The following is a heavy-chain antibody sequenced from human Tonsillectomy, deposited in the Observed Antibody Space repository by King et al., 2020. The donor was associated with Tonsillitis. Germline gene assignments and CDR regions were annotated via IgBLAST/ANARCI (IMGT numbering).Heavy chain of an antibody. D-gene: IGHD5-18*01. CDR1: GFTFSSYS. J-gene: IGHJ4*02. CDR3: ARAQGGETAMPYDY. V-gene: IGHV3-21*01. CDR2: ISSSSRYI. Sequence: VQLVESGGGLVKPGGSLRLSCAASGFTFSSYSMNWVRQAPGKGLEWVSSISSSSRYIFYADSLKGRFTISRDNAKNSLYLQINSLRAEDTAVYYFARAQGGETAMPYDYWGQGNLVTVSS.